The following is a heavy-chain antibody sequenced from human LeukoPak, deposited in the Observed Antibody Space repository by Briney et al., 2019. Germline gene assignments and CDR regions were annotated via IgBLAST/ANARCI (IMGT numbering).Heavy chain of an antibody. CDR1: GFTFSSHE. Sequence: GGSLRLSCAVSGFTFSSHEMNWVRQAPGKGLEWVSYIGSSGTTLYYADSVKGRFTISRDNARNSLYLQMNSLRAEDTATYYCARRFDLWGRGTLVTVSS. CDR2: IGSSGTTL. V-gene: IGHV3-48*03. CDR3: ARRFDL. J-gene: IGHJ2*01.